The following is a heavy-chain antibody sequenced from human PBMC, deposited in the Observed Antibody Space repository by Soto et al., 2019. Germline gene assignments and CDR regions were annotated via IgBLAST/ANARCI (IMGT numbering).Heavy chain of an antibody. CDR1: GFSLSNARMG. J-gene: IGHJ4*02. D-gene: IGHD6-25*01. CDR3: ARITVLAAAYYFDY. V-gene: IGHV2-26*01. Sequence: KESGPVLVKPTETLTLTCTVSGFSLSNARMGVSWIRQPPGKALEWLAHIFPNDEKSYSTSLKSRLTISKDTSKSQVVLTMTNMDPVDTATYYCARITVLAAAYYFDYWGQGTLITVSS. CDR2: IFPNDEK.